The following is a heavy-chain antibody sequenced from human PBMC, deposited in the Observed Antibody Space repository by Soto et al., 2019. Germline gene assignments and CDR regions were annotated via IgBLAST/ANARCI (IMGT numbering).Heavy chain of an antibody. CDR1: GYTFTSYG. V-gene: IGHV1-18*01. J-gene: IGHJ3*02. CDR3: ARDRVPYYDFWSGYSYDAFDI. Sequence: QVQLVQSGAEVKKPGASVKVSCKASGYTFTSYGISWVRQAPGQGLEWMGWISAYNGNTNYAQKLQGRVTMTTDTSTSTAYMELRSLRYDDTAVYYCARDRVPYYDFWSGYSYDAFDIWGQGTMVTVSS. D-gene: IGHD3-3*01. CDR2: ISAYNGNT.